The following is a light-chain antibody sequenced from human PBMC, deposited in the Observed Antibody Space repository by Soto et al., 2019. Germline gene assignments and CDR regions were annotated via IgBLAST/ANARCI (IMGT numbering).Light chain of an antibody. V-gene: IGLV2-14*01. CDR2: DVS. CDR1: SSDVGGYNY. Sequence: QSALTQPASVSGSPGQSITISCSGTSSDVGGYNYVSWYQQYPGKAPKVMIYDVSNRPSGVSNRFSGSKSGNTASLTISGLQAEDEADYYCSSYTSSSTLIFGGGTQLTVL. J-gene: IGLJ2*01. CDR3: SSYTSSSTLI.